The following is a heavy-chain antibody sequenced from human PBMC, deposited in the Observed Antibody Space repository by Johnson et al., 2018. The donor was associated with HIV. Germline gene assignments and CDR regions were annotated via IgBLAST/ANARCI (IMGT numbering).Heavy chain of an antibody. CDR2: IRGSGGRT. D-gene: IGHD6-13*01. CDR3: ARGLGAAAVAFDI. V-gene: IGHV3-23*04. Sequence: VQLVESGGGLVQPGGSLRLSCAASGFTFSSYAMSWVRQAPGKGLEWVSVIRGSGGRTYYADSVKGRFTISRDNSKNTLYLQMNSLRAEDTAVYYCARGLGAAAVAFDIWGQGTMVTVSS. CDR1: GFTFSSYA. J-gene: IGHJ3*02.